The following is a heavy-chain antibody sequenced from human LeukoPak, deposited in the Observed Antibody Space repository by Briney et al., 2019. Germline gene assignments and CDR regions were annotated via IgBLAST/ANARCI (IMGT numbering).Heavy chain of an antibody. CDR2: INHSGST. D-gene: IGHD3-22*01. CDR3: ARYDSSGYYLGFDY. J-gene: IGHJ4*02. V-gene: IGHV4-34*01. Sequence: ASETLSLTCSVSGGSISSYYWSWIRQPPGKGLEWIGEINHSGSTNYNPSLKSRVTISVDTSKNQFSLKLSSVTAADTAVYYCARYDSSGYYLGFDYWGQGTLVTVSS. CDR1: GGSISSYY.